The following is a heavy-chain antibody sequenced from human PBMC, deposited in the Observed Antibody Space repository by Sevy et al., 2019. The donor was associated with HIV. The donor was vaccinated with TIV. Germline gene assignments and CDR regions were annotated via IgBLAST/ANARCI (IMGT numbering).Heavy chain of an antibody. CDR1: GFTFRTYA. D-gene: IGHD1-26*01. Sequence: GGSLRLSCAVSGFTFRTYALHWVRQAPGRGLEWLALISSNGDNAFYANSVRGRLTVSRDNSMNTLSLQMSSLTAEDTAVYYCARGPEWELTSFLSHWGQGTLVTVSS. CDR2: ISSNGDNA. CDR3: ARGPEWELTSFLSH. J-gene: IGHJ4*02. V-gene: IGHV3-30-3*01.